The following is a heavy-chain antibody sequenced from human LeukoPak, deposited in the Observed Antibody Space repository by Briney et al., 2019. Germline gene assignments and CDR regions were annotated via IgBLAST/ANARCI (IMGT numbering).Heavy chain of an antibody. J-gene: IGHJ4*02. V-gene: IGHV4-38-2*02. Sequence: SETLSLTCTVSGYSISSGYYRGWIRQPPGKGLEWIGSIYHSGSTNYNPSLKSRVTISVDTSKNQFSLKLSSVTAADTAVYYCARVFGSGSYQSGLDYWGQGTLVTVSS. CDR1: GYSISSGYY. CDR3: ARVFGSGSYQSGLDY. D-gene: IGHD3-10*01. CDR2: IYHSGST.